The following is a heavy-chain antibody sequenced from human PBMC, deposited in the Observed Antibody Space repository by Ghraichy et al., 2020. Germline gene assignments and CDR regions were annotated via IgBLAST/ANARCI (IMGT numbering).Heavy chain of an antibody. CDR2: FNHRGSP. V-gene: IGHV4-34*01. CDR3: ARVLTCIDTNCFNPWFDY. D-gene: IGHD2-21*01. J-gene: IGHJ4*02. Sequence: SETLSLTCAVYGVSFSHYYWTWIRQPPGKGLEWIGEFNHRGSPNYNPSLQSRVTISVDTSKNQFSLNLSSVTAADTAVYYCARVLTCIDTNCFNPWFDYWGQGALVTVSS. CDR1: GVSFSHYY.